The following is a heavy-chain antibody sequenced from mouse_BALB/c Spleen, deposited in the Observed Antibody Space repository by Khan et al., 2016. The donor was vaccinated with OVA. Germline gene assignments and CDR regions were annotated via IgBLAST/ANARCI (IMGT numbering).Heavy chain of an antibody. D-gene: IGHD1-1*02. CDR2: IFPGTGTT. CDR3: ARGYVGNYEFVY. J-gene: IGHJ3*01. V-gene: IGHV1S132*01. Sequence: QIQLVQSGAELVKPGASVKLSCKTSGYTFTSYWIQWVKQRPGQGLGWIGQIFPGTGTTYYNENFKGKATLTVDTSSSTAYMQLSSLTSEDSAVYVCARGYVGNYEFVYWGQGTLVTVSP. CDR1: GYTFTSYW.